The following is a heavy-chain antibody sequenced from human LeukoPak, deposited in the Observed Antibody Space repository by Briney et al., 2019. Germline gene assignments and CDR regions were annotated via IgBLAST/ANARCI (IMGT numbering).Heavy chain of an antibody. CDR3: ARDRKTYYDILTGSKAHDAFDI. J-gene: IGHJ3*02. CDR1: GYTFTGYY. Sequence: GASVKVSCKASGYTFTGYYMHWVRQAPGQGLEWMGWINPNSGGTNYAQKFQGRVTMTRDTSISTAYMELSRLRSDDTAVYYCARDRKTYYDILTGSKAHDAFDIWGQGTMVTVSS. V-gene: IGHV1-2*02. CDR2: INPNSGGT. D-gene: IGHD3-9*01.